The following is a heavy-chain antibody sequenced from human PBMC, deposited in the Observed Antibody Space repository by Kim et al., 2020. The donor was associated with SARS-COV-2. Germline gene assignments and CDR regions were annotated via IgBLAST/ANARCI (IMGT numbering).Heavy chain of an antibody. CDR2: ISSSSSYI. CDR3: ARGLTTIAAALYYFDY. D-gene: IGHD6-13*01. V-gene: IGHV3-21*01. Sequence: GGSLRLSCAASGFTFSSYSMNWVRQAPGKGLEWVSSISSSSSYIYYADSVKGRFTISRDNAKNSLYLQMNSLRAEDTAVYYCARGLTTIAAALYYFDYWGQGTLVTISS. J-gene: IGHJ4*02. CDR1: GFTFSSYS.